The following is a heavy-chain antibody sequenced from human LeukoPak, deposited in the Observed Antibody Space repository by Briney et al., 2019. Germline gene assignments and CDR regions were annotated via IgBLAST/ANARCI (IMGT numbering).Heavy chain of an antibody. J-gene: IGHJ4*02. CDR2: ISSSGSTI. V-gene: IGHV3-48*04. Sequence: GGSLRLSCAASGFTFSSYSMNWVRQAPGKGLEWVSYISSSGSTIYYADSVKGRFTISRDNAKNSLYLQMNSLRAKDTAVYYCARERYSWGAVAAMNDYWGQGTLVTVSS. D-gene: IGHD6-19*01. CDR3: ARERYSWGAVAAMNDY. CDR1: GFTFSSYS.